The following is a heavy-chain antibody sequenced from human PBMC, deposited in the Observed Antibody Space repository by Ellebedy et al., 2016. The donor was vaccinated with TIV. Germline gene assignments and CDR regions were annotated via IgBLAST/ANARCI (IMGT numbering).Heavy chain of an antibody. J-gene: IGHJ4*02. CDR1: GGSFNNYY. CDR2: FNLGGTT. CDR3: ARGGASSKYFDY. Sequence: MPSETLSLTCAVYGGSFNNYYWSWIRQLPGKGLEWIGEFNLGGTTNYNPSLKSRVTISVDTSKNQFSLELSSVTAADTAVYYCARGGASSKYFDYWGQGTLVTVSS. V-gene: IGHV4-34*01.